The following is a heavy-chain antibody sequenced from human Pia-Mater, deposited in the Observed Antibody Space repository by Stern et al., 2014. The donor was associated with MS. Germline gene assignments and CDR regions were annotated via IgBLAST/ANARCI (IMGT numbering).Heavy chain of an antibody. J-gene: IGHJ2*01. V-gene: IGHV3-30*18. CDR1: GFTFGRFG. CDR3: AKDGATTVRGFPGWGPQNEKISFCFFDL. D-gene: IGHD3-10*01. CDR2: ISYDWSVK. Sequence: VQLEESGGGVVQPGGSLRLSCAASGFTFGRFGMHWVRQAPGKGLGWVARISYDWSVKSYVAPVKGRFTISRDNSKDTLFLHMNSLRAEDSALYYCAKDGATTVRGFPGWGPQNEKISFCFFDLWGRGTLVTVSS.